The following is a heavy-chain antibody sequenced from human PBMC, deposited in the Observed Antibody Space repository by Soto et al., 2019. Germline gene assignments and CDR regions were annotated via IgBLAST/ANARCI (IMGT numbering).Heavy chain of an antibody. D-gene: IGHD1-7*01. Sequence: EVHLVESGGGLVQPGGSLRLSCAGSGFTFSDYYIDCVRQAPGNGLEWVGRSRDKGNSYSTDYAASVKGRFTASRDTSKNSLYLQMISLKADYTAMYYCARSIPGTTAFHSLGQGTPVTVSS. V-gene: IGHV3-72*01. CDR2: SRDKGNSYST. CDR3: ARSIPGTTAFHS. J-gene: IGHJ4*02. CDR1: GFTFSDYY.